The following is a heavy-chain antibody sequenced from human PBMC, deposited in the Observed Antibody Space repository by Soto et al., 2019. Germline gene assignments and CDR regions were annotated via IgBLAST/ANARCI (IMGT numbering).Heavy chain of an antibody. CDR2: ISAYNGNT. D-gene: IGHD2-15*01. V-gene: IGHV1-18*01. J-gene: IGHJ1*01. CDR1: GYTFTSYG. CDR3: ARVNRCSGGSCYSGPAEYFQH. Sequence: ASVKVSCKASGYTFTSYGISWVRQAPGQGLEWMGWISAYNGNTNYAQKLQGRVTMTTDTSTSTAYMELRSLRSDDTAVYYCARVNRCSGGSCYSGPAEYFQHWGQGTLVSVSS.